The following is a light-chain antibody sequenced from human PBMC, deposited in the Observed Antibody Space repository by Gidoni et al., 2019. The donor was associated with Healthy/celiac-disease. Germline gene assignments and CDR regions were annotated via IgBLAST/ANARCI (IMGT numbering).Light chain of an antibody. Sequence: DIEMTQSPDSLAVSLGERATINCKSSQSVLYSSNNKNYLAWYQQKPGQPPKLLIYWASTRESRVPDRFSGSGSGTYFTLTISSLQAEDVAVYYCQQYYSTPTWTFGQXTKVEIK. CDR1: QSVLYSSNNKNY. J-gene: IGKJ1*01. V-gene: IGKV4-1*01. CDR2: WAS. CDR3: QQYYSTPTWT.